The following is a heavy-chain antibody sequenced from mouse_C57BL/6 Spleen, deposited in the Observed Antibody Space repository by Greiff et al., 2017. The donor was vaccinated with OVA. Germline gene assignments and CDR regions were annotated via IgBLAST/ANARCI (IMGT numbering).Heavy chain of an antibody. CDR2: INPNNGGT. V-gene: IGHV1-26*01. Sequence: VQLKQSGPELVKPGASVKISCKASGYTFTDYYMNWVKQSHGKSLEWIGDINPNNGGTSYNQKFKGKATLTVDKSSSTAYMELRSLTSEDSAVYYCARGEGGYYAMDYWGQGTSVTVSS. J-gene: IGHJ4*01. CDR1: GYTFTDYY. CDR3: ARGEGGYYAMDY.